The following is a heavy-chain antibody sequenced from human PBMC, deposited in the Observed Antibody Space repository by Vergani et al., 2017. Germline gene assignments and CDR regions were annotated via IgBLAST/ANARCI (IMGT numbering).Heavy chain of an antibody. Sequence: QLQLQESGPGLVKPSETLSLTCTVSGGSISSSSYYWGWIRQPPGKGLEWIGSIYYSGSTYYNPFLKSRVTISVDTSKNQFSLKLSSVTAADTAVYYCASWVGSTVDYYGMDVWGQGTTVTVSS. CDR2: IYYSGST. CDR1: GGSISSSSYY. V-gene: IGHV4-39*01. D-gene: IGHD1-7*01. CDR3: ASWVGSTVDYYGMDV. J-gene: IGHJ6*02.